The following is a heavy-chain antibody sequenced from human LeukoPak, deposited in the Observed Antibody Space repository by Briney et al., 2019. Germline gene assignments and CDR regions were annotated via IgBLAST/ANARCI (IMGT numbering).Heavy chain of an antibody. CDR3: ASYAYDILTGYHKFDY. J-gene: IGHJ4*02. CDR2: IYYSGST. Sequence: RTSETLSLTCTVSGGSISSGDYYWSWIRQPPGKGLEWIGYIYYSGSTYYNPSLKSRVTISVDTSKNQFSPKLSSVTAADTAVYYCASYAYDILTGYHKFDYWGQGTLVTVSS. CDR1: GGSISSGDYY. V-gene: IGHV4-30-4*01. D-gene: IGHD3-9*01.